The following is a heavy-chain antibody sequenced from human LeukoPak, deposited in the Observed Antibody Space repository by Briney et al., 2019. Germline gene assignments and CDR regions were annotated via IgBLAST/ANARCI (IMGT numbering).Heavy chain of an antibody. CDR1: GGSISSSSYY. Sequence: PSETLSLTCTVSGGSISSSSYYWGWIRQPPGKGLEWIGSIYYSGSTYYNPSLKSRVTISVDTSKNQFSLKLSSVTAADTAVYYCARLPRNSGGLTWFDYWGQGTLVTVSS. V-gene: IGHV4-39*07. J-gene: IGHJ4*02. CDR2: IYYSGST. CDR3: ARLPRNSGGLTWFDY. D-gene: IGHD2-15*01.